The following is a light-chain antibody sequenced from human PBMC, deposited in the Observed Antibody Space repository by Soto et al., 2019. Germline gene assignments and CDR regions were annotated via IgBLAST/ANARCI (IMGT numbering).Light chain of an antibody. J-gene: IGKJ1*01. Sequence: EIVLTQSPGTLSLSPGERATLSCRASQSVRNNYLAWYQQRPGQAPRLLIYAASSRATGIPDRFSGSGSGTEFTLTISSLQSEDFAVYHCQQYDKWPPTFGQGTKVDIK. CDR3: QQYDKWPPT. V-gene: IGKV3-20*01. CDR1: QSVRNNY. CDR2: AAS.